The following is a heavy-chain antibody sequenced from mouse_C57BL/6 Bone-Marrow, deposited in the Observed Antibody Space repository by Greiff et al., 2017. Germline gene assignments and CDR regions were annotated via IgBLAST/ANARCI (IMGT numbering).Heavy chain of an antibody. CDR1: GYTFTSYG. CDR2: IYPRSGNT. V-gene: IGHV1-81*01. J-gene: IGHJ1*03. Sequence: QVQLKQSGAELARPGASVKLSCKASGYTFTSYGLSWVKQRTGQGLEWIGEIYPRSGNTYYNEKFKGKATLTADKSSSTAYMELRSLTSEDSAVYFCAREAITTVVATDWYFDVWGTGTTVTVSS. D-gene: IGHD1-1*01. CDR3: AREAITTVVATDWYFDV.